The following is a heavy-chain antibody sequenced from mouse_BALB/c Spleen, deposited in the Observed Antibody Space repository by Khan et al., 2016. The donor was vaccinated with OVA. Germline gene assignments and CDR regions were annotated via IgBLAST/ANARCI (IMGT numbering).Heavy chain of an antibody. D-gene: IGHD1-1*01. CDR3: ARLAYYYDSEGFAY. Sequence: EVQGVESGGDLVKPEGSLKLSCAASGFTFSTYGMSWVRQTPDKGLEWVATISSGGSYTYYPDSVQGRFTISRDNAKNTLYLQMSSLKSEDTAMFYCARLAYYYDSEGFAYWGQGTLVTVSA. V-gene: IGHV5-6*01. CDR1: GFTFSTYG. CDR2: ISSGGSYT. J-gene: IGHJ3*01.